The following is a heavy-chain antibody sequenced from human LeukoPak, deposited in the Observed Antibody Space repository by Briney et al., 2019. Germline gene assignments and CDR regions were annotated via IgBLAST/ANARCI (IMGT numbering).Heavy chain of an antibody. CDR3: ATSIAVAANGFDY. V-gene: IGHV1-24*01. J-gene: IGHJ4*02. D-gene: IGHD6-19*01. CDR1: GYTLTELS. CDR2: FDPEDGEI. Sequence: ATVKVSCKVSGYTLTELSMHWVRQAPGKGLEWMGGFDPEDGEIIYAQKFQGRVTMTEDTSTDTAYMELSSLRSEDTAVYYCATSIAVAANGFDYWGQGTQVTVSS.